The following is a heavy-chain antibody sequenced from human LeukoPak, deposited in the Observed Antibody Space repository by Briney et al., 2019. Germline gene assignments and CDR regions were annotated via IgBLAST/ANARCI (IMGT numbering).Heavy chain of an antibody. CDR3: ARDSITMVRGAYYGMDV. V-gene: IGHV1-18*04. D-gene: IGHD3-10*01. CDR1: GYTITRYG. CDR2: ISAYNGNT. Sequence: ASVKVSCKASGYTITRYGISWVRQAPGQGLEWMGWISAYNGNTSYAQKLQGRVTMTTDTSTSTAYMELRSLRSDDTAVYYCARDSITMVRGAYYGMDVWGNGTTVTVSS. J-gene: IGHJ6*04.